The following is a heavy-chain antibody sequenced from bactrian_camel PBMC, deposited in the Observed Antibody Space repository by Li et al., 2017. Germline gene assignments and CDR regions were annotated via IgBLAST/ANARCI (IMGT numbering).Heavy chain of an antibody. J-gene: IGHJ4*01. V-gene: IGHV3S26*01. CDR3: AMNRLGSSWCLARHTADNY. D-gene: IGHD6*01. Sequence: HVQLVESGGGSVQTGGSLRLSCAVSGDTASDSCMGWFRQAPGKEREGVAAIDSDGTTYAESVKGRFTISKDIAENTLYLQMNSLKPDDTAMYYCAMNRLGSSWCLARHTADNYWGQGTQVTVS. CDR2: IDSDGT. CDR1: GDTASDSC.